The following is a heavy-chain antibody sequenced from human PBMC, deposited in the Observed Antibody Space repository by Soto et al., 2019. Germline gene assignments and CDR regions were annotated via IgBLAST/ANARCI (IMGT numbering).Heavy chain of an antibody. Sequence: SDTLSLTCTVSGGAIHSYYWTWIRQPAGKGLEWIGRIYSSGSTKYNPSLQSRVTMSLDTSKNQFSLRLTSVTAADTAVYYCARGQRFSDWFDPWGQGTLVTVS. D-gene: IGHD3-3*01. CDR3: ARGQRFSDWFDP. CDR1: GGAIHSYY. J-gene: IGHJ5*02. V-gene: IGHV4-4*07. CDR2: IYSSGST.